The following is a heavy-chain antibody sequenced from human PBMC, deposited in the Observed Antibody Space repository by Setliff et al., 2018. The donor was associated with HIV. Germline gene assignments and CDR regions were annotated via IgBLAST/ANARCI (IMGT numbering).Heavy chain of an antibody. Sequence: ASVKVSCKASGYTFTNFDINWVRQATGQGLEWMGWMNPESGDTGYAQKFQGRVTMTRNTSISTAYMELSSLRSEDTAVYYCARAGGYCGSTSCPYYFDYWGQGTLVTVSS. J-gene: IGHJ4*02. CDR2: MNPESGDT. CDR1: GYTFTNFD. D-gene: IGHD2-2*01. CDR3: ARAGGYCGSTSCPYYFDY. V-gene: IGHV1-8*02.